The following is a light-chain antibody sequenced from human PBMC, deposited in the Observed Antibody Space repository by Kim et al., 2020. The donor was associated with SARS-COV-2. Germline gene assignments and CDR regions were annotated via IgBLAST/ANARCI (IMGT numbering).Light chain of an antibody. CDR1: QGIYNY. V-gene: IGKV1-33*01. CDR3: QQYDDLPYS. J-gene: IGKJ2*01. CDR2: HAS. Sequence: DIQMTQSPSSLSASIGDRVTIGCQASQGIYNYLNWYQQKPGKAPKLLISHASNLESGVPSRFSGDGYGTDFTFTISSLQPEDIATYFWQQYDDLPYSFGPGTKLEI.